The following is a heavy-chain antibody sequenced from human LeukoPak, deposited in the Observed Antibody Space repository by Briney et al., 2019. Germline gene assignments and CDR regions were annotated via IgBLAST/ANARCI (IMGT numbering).Heavy chain of an antibody. CDR2: INHSGST. Sequence: PSQTLSLTCAVSGGSISSGGYYWSWIRQPPGKGLEWIGEINHSGSTNYNPSLKSRVTTSVDTSKNQFSLKLSSVTAADTAVYYCASGFRRWLQFPFDYWGQGSLVTVSS. CDR1: GGSISSGGYY. J-gene: IGHJ4*02. D-gene: IGHD5-24*01. V-gene: IGHV4-30-2*01. CDR3: ASGFRRWLQFPFDY.